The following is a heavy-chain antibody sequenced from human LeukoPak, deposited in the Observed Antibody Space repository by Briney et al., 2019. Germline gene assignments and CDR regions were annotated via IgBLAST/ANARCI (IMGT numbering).Heavy chain of an antibody. CDR2: IYSGGST. Sequence: GGSLRLSCAASGFTVSRNDMTWVRQAPGKGLDWVSVIYSGGSTYYADSVKGRFTISRDNSKNTLYLQMNSLRAEDTAVYYCATITTRRFDYWGQGTLVTVSS. V-gene: IGHV3-66*01. D-gene: IGHD1-1*01. CDR1: GFTVSRND. J-gene: IGHJ4*02. CDR3: ATITTRRFDY.